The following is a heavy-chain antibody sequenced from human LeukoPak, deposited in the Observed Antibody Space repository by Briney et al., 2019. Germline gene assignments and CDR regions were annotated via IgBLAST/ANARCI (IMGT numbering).Heavy chain of an antibody. CDR2: ITTSSTYI. Sequence: PGGSLRLSCAASGFTFSSYSMSWVRQAPGKGLEWVSSITTSSTYISYADSVKGRFTISRDNAKNSLYLQMNSLRAEDTAVYYCARHGSGRYYPAEGRVDYWGQGTLVTVSS. CDR3: ARHGSGRYYPAEGRVDY. CDR1: GFTFSSYS. D-gene: IGHD3-10*01. J-gene: IGHJ4*02. V-gene: IGHV3-21*04.